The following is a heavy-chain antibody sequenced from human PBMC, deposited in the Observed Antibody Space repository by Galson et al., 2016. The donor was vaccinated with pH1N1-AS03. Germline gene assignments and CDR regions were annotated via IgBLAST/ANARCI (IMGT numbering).Heavy chain of an antibody. CDR1: GFTFEDHA. D-gene: IGHD3-10*01. J-gene: IGHJ3*01. Sequence: SLRLSCAASGFTFEDHAMHWVRQIPGRGLEWVSHISWNSGKLGYAASVNGRFTISRDNAKNSVYLQMNGLRLEDTALYYCARGRLWSGDNEPFDLWGQGTVVTVS. CDR3: ARGRLWSGDNEPFDL. CDR2: ISWNSGKL. V-gene: IGHV3-9*01.